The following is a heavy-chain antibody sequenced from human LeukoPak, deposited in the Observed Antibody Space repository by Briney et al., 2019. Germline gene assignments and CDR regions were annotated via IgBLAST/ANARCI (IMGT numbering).Heavy chain of an antibody. V-gene: IGHV1-2*02. D-gene: IGHD6-13*01. CDR1: GYTFTGYY. J-gene: IGHJ5*02. Sequence: WASVKVSCKASGYTFTGYYMHRVRQAPGQGLEWMGWINPNSGGTNYAQKFQGRVTMTRDTSISTAYMELSRLRSDDTAVYYCARDSDSSSWTNWFDPWGQGTLVTVYS. CDR2: INPNSGGT. CDR3: ARDSDSSSWTNWFDP.